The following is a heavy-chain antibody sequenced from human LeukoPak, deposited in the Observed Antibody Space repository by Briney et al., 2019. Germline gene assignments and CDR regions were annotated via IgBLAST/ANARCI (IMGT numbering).Heavy chain of an antibody. CDR2: IRSKANSYAT. CDR1: GFTFSGSA. V-gene: IGHV3-73*01. J-gene: IGHJ4*02. Sequence: PGGSLRLSCAASGFTFSGSAMHWVRQASGKGLEWVGRIRSKANSYATAYAASVKGRFTISRDDSKNTAYLQMNSLKTEDTAVYYCTGHYDILTGYQKTFDYWGQGTLVTVSS. CDR3: TGHYDILTGYQKTFDY. D-gene: IGHD3-9*01.